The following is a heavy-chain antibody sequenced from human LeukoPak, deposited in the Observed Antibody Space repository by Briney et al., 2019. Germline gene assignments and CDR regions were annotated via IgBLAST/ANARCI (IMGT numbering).Heavy chain of an antibody. V-gene: IGHV4-34*01. D-gene: IGHD6-13*01. J-gene: IGHJ6*02. Sequence: PSETLSLTCAVYGGSFSGYYWSWIRQPPGKGLEWIGEINHSGSTNYNPSLKSRVTISVDTSKNQFSLKLSSVTAADTAVYYCARVIGQQLVRHYYYYYGMDVWGQGTTVTVSS. CDR3: ARVIGQQLVRHYYYYYGMDV. CDR2: INHSGST. CDR1: GGSFSGYY.